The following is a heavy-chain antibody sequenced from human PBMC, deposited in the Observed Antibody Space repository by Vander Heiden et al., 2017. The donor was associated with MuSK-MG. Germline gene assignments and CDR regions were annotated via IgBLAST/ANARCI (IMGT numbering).Heavy chain of an antibody. Sequence: QVQLVESGGGVVQPGRSLRLSCAASGFTFSSYGMHWFRQAPGKGLEWVAVISYDGSNKYYADSVKGRFTISRDNSKNTLYLQMNSLRAEDTAVYYCAKEGRYFDWLSTLRPYYYYYYMDVWGKGTTVTVSS. CDR2: ISYDGSNK. J-gene: IGHJ6*03. CDR1: GFTFSSYG. D-gene: IGHD3-9*01. CDR3: AKEGRYFDWLSTLRPYYYYYYMDV. V-gene: IGHV3-30*18.